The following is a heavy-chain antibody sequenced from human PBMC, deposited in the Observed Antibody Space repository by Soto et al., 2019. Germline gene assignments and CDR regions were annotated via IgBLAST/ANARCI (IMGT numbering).Heavy chain of an antibody. CDR2: IHYNGST. Sequence: SETLSVTWSVSGVCVSGYHWTWIRLTPKKELQWIGYIHYNGSTDSSPSLKNRVTISVDMSKNHVSLELNSVTAADTAVYYCARGELWWDSWGQGILVTVSS. J-gene: IGHJ4*02. D-gene: IGHD2-21*01. CDR1: GVCVSGYH. V-gene: IGHV4-59*02. CDR3: ARGELWWDS.